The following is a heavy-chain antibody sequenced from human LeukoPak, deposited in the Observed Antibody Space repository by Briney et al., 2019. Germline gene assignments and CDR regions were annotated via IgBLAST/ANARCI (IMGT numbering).Heavy chain of an antibody. D-gene: IGHD4-17*01. CDR1: GFSLNCYW. Sequence: GEVLKTSWNGLGFSLNCYWHGRVRQVPGKGLEWGGIIYPGDSDTRYSPSFQGQVTISADKSISTAYLQWSSLKASDTAMYYCARRAYDYGDISFGYWGQGTLVTVSS. CDR3: ARRAYDYGDISFGY. J-gene: IGHJ4*02. V-gene: IGHV5-51*01. CDR2: IYPGDSDT.